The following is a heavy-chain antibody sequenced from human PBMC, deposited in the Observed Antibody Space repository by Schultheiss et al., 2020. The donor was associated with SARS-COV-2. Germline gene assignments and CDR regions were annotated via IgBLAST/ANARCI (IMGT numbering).Heavy chain of an antibody. CDR2: IKSKTDGGTT. CDR1: GFTFSNAW. CDR3: TTGFSLWFGEYLN. Sequence: GGSLRLSCAASGFTFSNAWMSWVRQAPGKGLEWVGRIKSKTDGGTTDYAAPVKGRFTISRDDSKNTLYLQMNSLKTEDTAVYYCTTGFSLWFGEYLNWGQGTLVTVSS. V-gene: IGHV3-15*01. D-gene: IGHD3-10*01. J-gene: IGHJ4*02.